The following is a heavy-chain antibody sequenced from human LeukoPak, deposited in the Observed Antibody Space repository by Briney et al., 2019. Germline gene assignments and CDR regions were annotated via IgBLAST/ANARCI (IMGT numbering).Heavy chain of an antibody. CDR3: AKDPSSGRPYYMDV. V-gene: IGHV3-23*01. D-gene: IGHD1-14*01. CDR1: GFTFSTYA. Sequence: GGSLRLSCAASGFTFSTYAMSWVRQAPGQGLEWVSTIGGSGSSTYYADSLKGRFTISRDNSKNTLYLQMNSLRAEDTAIYYCAKDPSSGRPYYMDVWGKGTTVTVSS. CDR2: IGGSGSST. J-gene: IGHJ6*03.